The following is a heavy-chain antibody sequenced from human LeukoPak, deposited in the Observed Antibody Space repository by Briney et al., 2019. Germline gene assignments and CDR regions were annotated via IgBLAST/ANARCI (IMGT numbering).Heavy chain of an antibody. V-gene: IGHV4-59*01. Sequence: SETLSLTCTVSGGSISSYYWSWIRQPPGKGLEWIGYIYYSGSTNYNPSLKSRVTISVDTSKNQFSLKLSSVTAADTAVYYCARDYYGSGSPNWFDPWGQGTLVTVSP. J-gene: IGHJ5*02. CDR2: IYYSGST. CDR3: ARDYYGSGSPNWFDP. CDR1: GGSISSYY. D-gene: IGHD3-10*01.